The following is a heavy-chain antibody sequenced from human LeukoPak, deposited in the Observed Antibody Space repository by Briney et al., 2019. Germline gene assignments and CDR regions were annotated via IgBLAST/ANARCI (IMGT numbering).Heavy chain of an antibody. J-gene: IGHJ4*02. Sequence: GGSLRLPCAASGFTFSSYSMNWVRQAPGKGLEWVSSISSSSSYIYYADSVKGRFTISSDNAKNSLYLQMNSLRAEDTAVYYCARVVYDSSGYYDYWGQGTLVTVSS. D-gene: IGHD3-22*01. CDR2: ISSSSSYI. V-gene: IGHV3-21*01. CDR1: GFTFSSYS. CDR3: ARVVYDSSGYYDY.